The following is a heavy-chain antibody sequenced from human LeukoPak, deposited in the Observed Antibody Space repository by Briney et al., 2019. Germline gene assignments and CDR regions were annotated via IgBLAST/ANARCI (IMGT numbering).Heavy chain of an antibody. J-gene: IGHJ4*02. V-gene: IGHV3-21*01. CDR2: ISSSSSYI. CDR3: ARGRVPAAMRNSYYFDY. D-gene: IGHD2-2*01. CDR1: GFTFSSYS. Sequence: PGGSLRLSCAASGFTFSSYSMNWVRQAPGKGLEWVSSISSSSSYIYYADSVKGRFTISRDNAKNSLYLQMNSLRAEDTAVYYCARGRVPAAMRNSYYFDYWGQGTLVTVSP.